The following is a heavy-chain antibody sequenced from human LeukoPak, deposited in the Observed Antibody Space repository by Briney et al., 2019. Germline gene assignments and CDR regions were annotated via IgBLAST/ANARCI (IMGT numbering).Heavy chain of an antibody. D-gene: IGHD3-22*01. Sequence: GGSLRLSCAASGVTFDDYAMHWVRQAPGKGLEWVSVISGDGGSTYYADSVKGRFTISRANSKNSLYLQMNSLRTADTALYYCAFDYYDSSGYYYVPYFQHWGQGTLVTASS. J-gene: IGHJ1*01. CDR3: AFDYYDSSGYYYVPYFQH. V-gene: IGHV3-43*02. CDR2: ISGDGGST. CDR1: GVTFDDYA.